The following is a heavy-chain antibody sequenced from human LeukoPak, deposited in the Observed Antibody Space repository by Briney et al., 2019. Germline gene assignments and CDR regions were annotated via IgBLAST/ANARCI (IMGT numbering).Heavy chain of an antibody. V-gene: IGHV3-21*01. CDR3: ARVVGPTDWFDP. D-gene: IGHD1-26*01. Sequence: GGSLRLSCAASGFTFSSYSMNWVRQAPGKGLEWVSSISSSNYIYYADSVKGRFTISRDNAKNSLYLQMNSLRAEDTAVYYCARVVGPTDWFDPWGQGTLVTVSS. CDR1: GFTFSSYS. CDR2: ISSSNYI. J-gene: IGHJ5*02.